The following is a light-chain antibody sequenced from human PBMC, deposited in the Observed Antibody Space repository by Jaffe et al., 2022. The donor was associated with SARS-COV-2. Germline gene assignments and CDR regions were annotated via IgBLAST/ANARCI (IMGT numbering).Light chain of an antibody. V-gene: IGKV1-39*01. Sequence: DIQMTQSPSTLSASVGDRVTITCRASQSISSYLNWYQQKPGKAPKLLIYAASSLQSGVPSRFSGSGSGTDFTLIISSLQPEDFATYSCQQSYSTPWTFGQGTKVEIK. CDR2: AAS. CDR1: QSISSY. J-gene: IGKJ1*01. CDR3: QQSYSTPWT.